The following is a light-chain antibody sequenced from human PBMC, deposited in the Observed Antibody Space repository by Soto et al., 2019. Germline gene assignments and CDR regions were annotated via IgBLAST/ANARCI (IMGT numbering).Light chain of an antibody. CDR2: AAA. V-gene: IGKV1-17*01. J-gene: IGKJ3*01. Sequence: IQMTQSPSSLSASVGDRVTITCRASQGIRNDLGWYQQKPGKAPKLLIYAAASLQSGVPSRFSATFSGTEFTLTISSLQPEDLATYFCQQANSFPLTFGPGTKVDLK. CDR1: QGIRND. CDR3: QQANSFPLT.